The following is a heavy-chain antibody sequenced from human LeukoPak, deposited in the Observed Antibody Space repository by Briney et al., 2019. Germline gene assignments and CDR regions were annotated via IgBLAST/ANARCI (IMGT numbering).Heavy chain of an antibody. J-gene: IGHJ4*02. V-gene: IGHV1-8*01. CDR3: ARSYSSSSGVGDY. Sequence: ASVKVSRKASGYTFTSYDINWVRQATGQGLEWMGWMNPNSGNTGYAQKFQGRVTMTRNTSISTAYMELSSLRSEDTAVYYCARSYSSSSGVGDYWGQGTLVTVSS. CDR2: MNPNSGNT. CDR1: GYTFTSYD. D-gene: IGHD6-6*01.